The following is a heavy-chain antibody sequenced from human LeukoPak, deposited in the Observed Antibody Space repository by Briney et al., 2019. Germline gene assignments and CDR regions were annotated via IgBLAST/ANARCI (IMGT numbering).Heavy chain of an antibody. CDR1: GFTFSSYA. J-gene: IGHJ4*02. D-gene: IGHD5-12*01. CDR2: ISGSGGST. V-gene: IGHV3-23*01. Sequence: PGGSLRLSCAASGFTFSSYAMSWVRQAPGKGLEWVSAISGSGGSTYYADSVKGRFTISRDNSKNTLYLQMNSLRAEDTAVYYCARGEVATIRSGFDYWGQGTLVTVSS. CDR3: ARGEVATIRSGFDY.